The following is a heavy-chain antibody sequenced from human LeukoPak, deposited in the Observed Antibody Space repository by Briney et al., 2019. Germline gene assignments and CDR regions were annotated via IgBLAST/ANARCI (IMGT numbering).Heavy chain of an antibody. D-gene: IGHD1-7*01. CDR3: AKDREGTIADYFDC. Sequence: GGSLRLSCEASGFTFSSYAMSWVRQAPGKGLEWVSSISGSGGSTYYADSVKGRFTISRDNSKNTLYLQMNSLRGEDTAVYYCAKDREGTIADYFDCWGQGTLVTVSS. V-gene: IGHV3-23*01. CDR1: GFTFSSYA. CDR2: ISGSGGST. J-gene: IGHJ4*02.